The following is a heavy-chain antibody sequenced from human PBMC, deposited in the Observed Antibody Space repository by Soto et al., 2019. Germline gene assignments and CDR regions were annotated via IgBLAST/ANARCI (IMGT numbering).Heavy chain of an antibody. CDR2: ITRDGSST. V-gene: IGHV3-74*01. Sequence: EVQLVESGGGLVQPGGSLRLSCAAYGFSLSDYWMHWVRQAPGEGLVWLSRITRDGSSTNYADSVKGRFTISRDNAKNTLYLQVNSLRGEDTAVYYCARGANGYYYFDYWGQGTLVTVSS. CDR1: GFSLSDYW. D-gene: IGHD5-18*01. J-gene: IGHJ4*02. CDR3: ARGANGYYYFDY.